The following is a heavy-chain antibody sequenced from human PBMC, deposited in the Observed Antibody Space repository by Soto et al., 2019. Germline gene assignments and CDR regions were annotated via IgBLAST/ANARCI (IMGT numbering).Heavy chain of an antibody. CDR2: INAGNGNI. D-gene: IGHD3-9*01. CDR3: ARGQNEILTGYYAQYFDF. J-gene: IGHJ4*02. CDR1: GYSFINYP. Sequence: QVQLVQSGAEVKKPGASVKVSCKASGYSFINYPIHWVRQAPGQRLAWMGWINAGNGNIKYSQKFQGRVTITRDTSASTAYMELRSLTSEDTALYYCARGQNEILTGYYAQYFDFWGQGTLVTVSS. V-gene: IGHV1-3*01.